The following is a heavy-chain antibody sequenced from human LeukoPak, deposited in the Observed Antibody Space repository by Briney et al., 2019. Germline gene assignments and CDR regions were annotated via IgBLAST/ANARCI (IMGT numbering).Heavy chain of an antibody. J-gene: IGHJ4*02. CDR1: GFSFTNTW. Sequence: GGSLRLSCAASGFSFTNTWMSWVRQAPGRGLEWVGRIKSNPDGGATVYSAPVKGRFTISRDDSKNTLYLQLDSLKAEDTAVYYCATDVFLLFGEFAHSGQGTLVTVFS. CDR2: IKSNPDGGAT. D-gene: IGHD3-10*01. V-gene: IGHV3-15*01. CDR3: ATDVFLLFGEFAH.